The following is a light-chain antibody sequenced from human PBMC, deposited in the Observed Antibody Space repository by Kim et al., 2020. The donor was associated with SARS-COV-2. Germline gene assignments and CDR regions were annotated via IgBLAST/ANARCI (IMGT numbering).Light chain of an antibody. CDR2: TAS. CDR1: QDINNN. CDR3: QQFYTYPCT. V-gene: IGKV1-8*01. J-gene: IGKJ3*01. Sequence: ASAGDRVTITCRASQDINNNLAWYQQKPGIAPKLLNYTASTLQNGVPSRFSGSGSGTEFTLNISCLQSEDFATYYCQQFYTYPCTVGPGTKVDIK.